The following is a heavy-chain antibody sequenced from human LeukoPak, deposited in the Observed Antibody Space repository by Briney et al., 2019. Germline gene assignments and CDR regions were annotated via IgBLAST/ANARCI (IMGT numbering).Heavy chain of an antibody. CDR2: FDPEDGET. D-gene: IGHD3-9*01. J-gene: IGHJ6*03. CDR1: GYTLTELS. CDR3: ATAGAWLSTDYYYYHYMDV. V-gene: IGHV1-24*01. Sequence: GASVKVSCKVSGYTLTELSMHWVRQAPGKGLEWMGGFDPEDGETIYAQKFQGRVTMTEDTSTDTAYMELSSLRSEDTAVYYCATAGAWLSTDYYYYHYMDVWGKGTTVTVSS.